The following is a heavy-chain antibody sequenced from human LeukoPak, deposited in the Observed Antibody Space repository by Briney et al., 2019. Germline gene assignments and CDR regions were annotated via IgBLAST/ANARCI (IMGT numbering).Heavy chain of an antibody. V-gene: IGHV3-9*01. D-gene: IGHD6-6*01. CDR1: GYTHDDYA. CDR3: AKDLEYSSSSDGMDV. CDR2: ISWNSDSI. Sequence: GGSLRLSCAASGYTHDDYAMHWVRQAPGKGLEWVSGISWNSDSIGYADSVKGRFTISRDNAKNSLYLQMNSLRAEDTALYYCAKDLEYSSSSDGMDVWGQGTTVTVSS. J-gene: IGHJ6*02.